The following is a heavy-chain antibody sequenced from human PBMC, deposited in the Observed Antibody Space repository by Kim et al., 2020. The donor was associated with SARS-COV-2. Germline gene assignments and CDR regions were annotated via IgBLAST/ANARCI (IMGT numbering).Heavy chain of an antibody. CDR3: ARWALTGTTRFDY. Sequence: SETLSLTCAVYGGSFSGYYWSWIRQPPGKGLEWIGEINHSGSTNYNPSLKSRVTISVDTSKNQFSLKLSSVTAADTAVYYCARWALTGTTRFDYWGQGTLVTVSS. J-gene: IGHJ4*02. V-gene: IGHV4-34*01. CDR2: INHSGST. D-gene: IGHD1-7*01. CDR1: GGSFSGYY.